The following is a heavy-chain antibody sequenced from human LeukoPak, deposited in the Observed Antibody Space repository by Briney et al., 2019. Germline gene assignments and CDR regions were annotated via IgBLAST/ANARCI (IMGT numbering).Heavy chain of an antibody. J-gene: IGHJ6*02. CDR2: ISYDGSNK. V-gene: IGHV3-30*18. D-gene: IGHD6-13*01. CDR3: AKAAAADPSHGMDV. Sequence: GGSLRLSCAASGFTFSSYGMHWVRQAPGKGLEWVAGISYDGSNKYYADSVKGRFTISRDNSKNTLYLQMNSLRAEDTAVYYSAKAAAADPSHGMDVWGQGTTVTVSS. CDR1: GFTFSSYG.